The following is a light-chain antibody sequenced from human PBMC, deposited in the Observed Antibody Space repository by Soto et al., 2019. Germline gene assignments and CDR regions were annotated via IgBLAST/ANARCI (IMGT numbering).Light chain of an antibody. CDR2: ENN. CDR3: QSYDSSLSGYV. CDR1: SSNIGAGYE. V-gene: IGLV1-40*01. Sequence: QSVRTQPPSVSAPGQRVTISCTGSSSNIGAGYEAHWYQQVPGTAPKLLIYENNNRPSGVPDRFSGSKSGTSASLAITGLQAEDEAEYYCQSYDSSLSGYVFGTGTKVTVL. J-gene: IGLJ1*01.